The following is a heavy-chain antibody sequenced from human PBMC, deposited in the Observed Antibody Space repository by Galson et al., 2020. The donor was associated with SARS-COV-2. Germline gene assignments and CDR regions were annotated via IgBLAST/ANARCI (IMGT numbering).Heavy chain of an antibody. CDR2: IYTSGST. J-gene: IGHJ6*02. CDR1: GGSISSGSYY. V-gene: IGHV4-61*02. CDR3: ARDLGAARPDYYYYYGMDV. Sequence: TLSLTCTVSGGSISSGSYYWSWIRQPAGKGLEWIGRIYTSGSTNYNPSLKSRVTISVDTSKNQFSLKLSSVTAADTAVYYCARDLGAARPDYYYYYGMDVWGQGTTVTVSS. D-gene: IGHD6-6*01.